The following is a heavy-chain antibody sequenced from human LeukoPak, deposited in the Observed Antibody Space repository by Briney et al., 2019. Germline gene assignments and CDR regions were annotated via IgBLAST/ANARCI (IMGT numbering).Heavy chain of an antibody. CDR3: AKGVSGNSFYLDY. Sequence: GGSLRLSCAASGFTFSTDGIHWVRQAPGKRPEWVAKINFDGSAKYYADSLKGRFTISRDNSKNTLYLEMNSLRVEDTAVYYCAKGVSGNSFYLDYWGQGTLVTVSS. CDR2: INFDGSAK. D-gene: IGHD1-20*01. V-gene: IGHV3-30*02. J-gene: IGHJ4*02. CDR1: GFTFSTDG.